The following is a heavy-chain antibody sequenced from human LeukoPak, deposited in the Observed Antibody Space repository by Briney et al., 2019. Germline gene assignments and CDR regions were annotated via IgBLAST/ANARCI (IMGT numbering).Heavy chain of an antibody. V-gene: IGHV1-69*05. J-gene: IGHJ3*02. CDR2: IIPIFGTA. Sequence: SVKVSCKASGGTFSSYAISWVRQAPGQGLEWMGGIIPIFGTANYAQKFRGRVTLTTDESTSTAYMELSSLRSEDTAVYYCARAGMATIWGAFDIWGQGTMVTVSS. CDR1: GGTFSSYA. CDR3: ARAGMATIWGAFDI. D-gene: IGHD5-24*01.